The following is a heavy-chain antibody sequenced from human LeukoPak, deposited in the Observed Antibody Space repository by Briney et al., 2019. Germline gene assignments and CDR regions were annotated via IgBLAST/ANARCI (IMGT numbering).Heavy chain of an antibody. D-gene: IGHD3-3*01. J-gene: IGHJ5*01. CDR2: ISGNGGST. CDR1: GFSFSIYA. CDR3: VKGGQRYDFWRFDF. Sequence: GGSPRLSCEASGFSFSIYAMSWVRQAPGKGLEWGSSISGNGGSTYYANSVKGRFTIARDNSKNTLYMEMNSLTEENTALYYCVKGGQRYDFWRFDFWGRGTLVTVSS. V-gene: IGHV3-23*01.